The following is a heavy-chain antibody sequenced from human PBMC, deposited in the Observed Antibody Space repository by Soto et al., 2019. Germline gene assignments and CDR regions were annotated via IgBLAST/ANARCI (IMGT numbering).Heavy chain of an antibody. D-gene: IGHD5-18*01. CDR2: ISGSGGST. J-gene: IGHJ6*02. CDR3: AKGPRYSGYSYGYTSYYYYGMDV. CDR1: GFTFSSYA. V-gene: IGHV3-23*01. Sequence: GGSLRLSCAASGFTFSSYAMSWVRQAPGKGLEWVSAISGSGGSTYYADSVKGRFTISRDNSKNTLYLQMNSLRAEDTAVYYCAKGPRYSGYSYGYTSYYYYGMDVWGQGTTVTVSS.